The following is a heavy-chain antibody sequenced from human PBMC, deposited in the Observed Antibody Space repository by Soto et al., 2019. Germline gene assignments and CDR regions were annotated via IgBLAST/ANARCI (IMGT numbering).Heavy chain of an antibody. CDR1: GFTFSSYA. CDR3: AKDPYSSGRAWNWVDL. J-gene: IGHJ5*02. CDR2: INGSGGST. V-gene: IGHV3-23*01. Sequence: EVQLLESGGGLVQPGWSLRLSCAASGFTFSSYAMSWLRQAPGQGLDWVSAINGSGGSTYYADSVKGRFTISRDHSKNTLYLQMNSVKAGATAVYDCAKDPYSSGRAWNWVDLWGEVTLVTVAA. D-gene: IGHD6-25*01.